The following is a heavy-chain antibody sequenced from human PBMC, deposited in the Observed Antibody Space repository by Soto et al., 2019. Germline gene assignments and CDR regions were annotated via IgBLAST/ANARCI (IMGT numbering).Heavy chain of an antibody. CDR3: ARGSGHDYYYYYGMDV. Sequence: PGESLKISCKGSGYSFTSYWIGWVRQMPGKGLEWMGIIYPGDSDTRYSPSFQGQVTISADKSISTAYLQWSSLRASDTAMYYCARGSGHDYYYYYGMDVWGQGTTVTVSS. V-gene: IGHV5-51*01. CDR2: IYPGDSDT. J-gene: IGHJ6*02. CDR1: GYSFTSYW. D-gene: IGHD2-15*01.